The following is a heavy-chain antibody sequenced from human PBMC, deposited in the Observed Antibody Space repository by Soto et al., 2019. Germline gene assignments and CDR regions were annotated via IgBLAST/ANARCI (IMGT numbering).Heavy chain of an antibody. J-gene: IGHJ6*03. CDR3: ARNQRGLYCSSTSCTTPYYYYYMDV. CDR2: MNPNSGNT. D-gene: IGHD2-2*01. Sequence: GASVKVSCKASGYTFTSYDINWVRQATGQGLEWMGWMNPNSGNTGYAQKFQGRVTMTRNTSISTAYMELSSLRSEDTAVYYCARNQRGLYCSSTSCTTPYYYYYMDVWGKGTTVTVSS. V-gene: IGHV1-8*01. CDR1: GYTFTSYD.